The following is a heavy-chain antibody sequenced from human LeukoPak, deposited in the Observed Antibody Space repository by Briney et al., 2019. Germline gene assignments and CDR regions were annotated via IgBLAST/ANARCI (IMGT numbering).Heavy chain of an antibody. D-gene: IGHD2-2*01. CDR1: GGTFSSYA. Sequence: SVKVSCKASGGTFSSYAISWVRQAPGQGLEWMGGIIPIFGTANYAQKFQSRVTITVDKSTSTAYMELSSLRSEDTAVYYCAREGMGYCSSTSCYGGVFYAFDIWGQGTMDTVSS. CDR3: AREGMGYCSSTSCYGGVFYAFDI. J-gene: IGHJ3*02. V-gene: IGHV1-69*06. CDR2: IIPIFGTA.